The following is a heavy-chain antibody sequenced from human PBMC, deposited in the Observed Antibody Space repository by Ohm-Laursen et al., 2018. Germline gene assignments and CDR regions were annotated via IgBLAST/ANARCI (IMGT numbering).Heavy chain of an antibody. CDR1: GGSISTYY. V-gene: IGHV4-4*07. CDR3: AKSGGDDFWSGSAYHYGMDV. D-gene: IGHD3-3*01. CDR2: LDTGGST. Sequence: SETLSLTRTVSGGSISTYYWTWIRQPAGKGLEWIGRLDTGGSTNYNPSLKSRVTMSVDSSKNQFSLKLSSVTAADTAVYYCAKSGGDDFWSGSAYHYGMDVWGQGTTVTVSS. J-gene: IGHJ6*02.